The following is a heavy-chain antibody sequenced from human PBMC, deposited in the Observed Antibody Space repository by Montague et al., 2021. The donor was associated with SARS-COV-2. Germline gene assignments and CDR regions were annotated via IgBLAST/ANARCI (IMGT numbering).Heavy chain of an antibody. CDR3: AQGGTTGSTRAWLDP. D-gene: IGHD1-1*01. V-gene: IGHV4-59*01. J-gene: IGHJ5*01. CDR1: GGSISSYY. Sequence: SETLSLTCTVSGGSISSYYWSWIRQPPGKGLEWIGYIYYSGSTNYNPSLKSRVTISLDTSKNQFSLKLNSVTAADTAVYYCAQGGTTGSTRAWLDPWGQGTLVTVSS. CDR2: IYYSGST.